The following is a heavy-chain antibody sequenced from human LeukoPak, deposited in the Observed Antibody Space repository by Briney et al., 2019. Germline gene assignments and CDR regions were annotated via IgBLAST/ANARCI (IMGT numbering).Heavy chain of an antibody. D-gene: IGHD6-13*01. J-gene: IGHJ6*02. Sequence: PSETLSLTCTVSGGSFSSSSYYWGWIRQPPGKGLEWIVSIYYSGSTYYNPSLKSRVIISGDTSKNQFSLKLSSVTAADTAVYYCARVGIAAAGQDYYYYYGMDVWGQGTTVTVSS. CDR2: IYYSGST. CDR3: ARVGIAAAGQDYYYYYGMDV. CDR1: GGSFSSSSYY. V-gene: IGHV4-39*07.